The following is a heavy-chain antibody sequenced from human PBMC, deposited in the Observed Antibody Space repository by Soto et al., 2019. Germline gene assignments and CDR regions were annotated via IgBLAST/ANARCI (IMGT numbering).Heavy chain of an antibody. CDR1: GGSISHYY. Sequence: VQLQESGPGLVKPSETLSLTCTVSGGSISHYYWSWIRQPAGKGLEWIGRIYGSGGTNYNPSLKSRVTMSVDTSKKQFSLRLTSVSAADTVVYYCARDVRYSYDFWGQGTLVTVSS. CDR3: ARDVRYSYDF. CDR2: IYGSGGT. V-gene: IGHV4-4*07. D-gene: IGHD3-22*01. J-gene: IGHJ4*02.